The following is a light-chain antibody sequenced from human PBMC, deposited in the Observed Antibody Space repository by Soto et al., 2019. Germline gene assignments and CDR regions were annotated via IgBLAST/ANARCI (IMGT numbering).Light chain of an antibody. CDR3: QQANSFPLT. Sequence: DIQLTQSPSFLSASVGDRVTITFRASQGISSYLAWYQQKPGKAPKLLIYAASTLQSGVPSRFSGSGSGTDFTLTISSLQPEDFAIYYCQQANSFPLTFGGGTKVDIK. CDR2: AAS. J-gene: IGKJ4*01. CDR1: QGISSY. V-gene: IGKV1-9*01.